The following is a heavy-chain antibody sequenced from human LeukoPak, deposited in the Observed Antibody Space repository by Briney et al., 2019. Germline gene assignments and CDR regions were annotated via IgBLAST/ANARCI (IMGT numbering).Heavy chain of an antibody. J-gene: IGHJ6*04. D-gene: IGHD5-18*01. CDR3: ARDLRSAYSYGAPYYYYGMDV. CDR1: GGTFSSYA. CDR2: IIPIFGTA. V-gene: IGHV1-69*13. Sequence: GASVKVSCKASGGTFSSYAISWVRQAPGQGLEWMGGIIPIFGTANYAQKFQGRVTITADESTSTAYMELSSLRSEDTAVYYCARDLRSAYSYGAPYYYYGMDVWGKGTTVTVSS.